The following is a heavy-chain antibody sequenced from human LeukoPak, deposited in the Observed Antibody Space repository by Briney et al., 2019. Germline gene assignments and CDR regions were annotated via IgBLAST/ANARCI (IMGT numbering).Heavy chain of an antibody. CDR3: ATSAEAGLDY. CDR1: GFTFSSYA. CDR2: ISGSAGRT. Sequence: GGSLRLSCAASGFTFSSYAMSWVRQAPGKGLEWVSGISGSAGRTYYADSVKGRFTISRDNSKNTLFLQMNSLRAEDTAVYYCATSAEAGLDYWGQGTLVTVSS. V-gene: IGHV3-23*01. D-gene: IGHD6-19*01. J-gene: IGHJ4*02.